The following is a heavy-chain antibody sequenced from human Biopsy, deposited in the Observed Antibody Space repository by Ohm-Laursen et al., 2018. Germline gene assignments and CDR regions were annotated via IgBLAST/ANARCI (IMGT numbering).Heavy chain of an antibody. CDR2: ISYDQITK. CDR1: GFTFRTYG. CDR3: ATAAYAPPYFDL. J-gene: IGHJ4*02. D-gene: IGHD4-17*01. Sequence: SLRLSCTAPGFTFRTYGMHWVRLAPGKGLEWVAVISYDQITKHYADSVRGRFTISRDNSKNTLYLQVNSLRAEDTAVYFCATAAYAPPYFDLWGRGTVVTVSS. V-gene: IGHV3-30*03.